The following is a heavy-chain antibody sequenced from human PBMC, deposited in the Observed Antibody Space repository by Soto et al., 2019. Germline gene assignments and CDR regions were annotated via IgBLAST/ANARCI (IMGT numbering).Heavy chain of an antibody. CDR1: GFTFENYG. D-gene: IGHD2-2*01. Sequence: EVQLVESGGGVVRPGGSLRISCAASGFTFENYGLSWVRKAPGKGLEWVSGIATNHGSTGYADSVRGRITISRDNANNLPSPQMNRLRAQCTAFYFFAERDAGDYWGQGTLVTVSS. CDR3: AERDAGDY. CDR2: IATNHGST. V-gene: IGHV3-20*04. J-gene: IGHJ4*02.